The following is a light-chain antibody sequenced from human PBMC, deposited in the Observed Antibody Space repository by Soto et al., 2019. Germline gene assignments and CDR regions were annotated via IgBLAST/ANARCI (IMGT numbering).Light chain of an antibody. V-gene: IGKV3D-20*02. Sequence: EIVLTQSPGTLSLSPGERATLSCRASQSVSSNKLAWYQQKPCQTPRLLIYGASTRAAGIPAGFSGSGSGTDFTLTINSLEPEDFAVYYCQQRSNWPPITFGQGTRLEIK. J-gene: IGKJ5*01. CDR2: GAS. CDR1: QSVSSN. CDR3: QQRSNWPPIT.